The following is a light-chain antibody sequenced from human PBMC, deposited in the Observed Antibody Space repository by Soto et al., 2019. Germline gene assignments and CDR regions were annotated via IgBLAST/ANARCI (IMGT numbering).Light chain of an antibody. CDR3: QQYGDSPWT. Sequence: EIVMTQSPATLSVSPGERATLSCRASQSVSSYLAWYQQKPGQAPRLLIYDASSRATGIPDRFSGSGSGTDFTLTISRLEPEDFAVYYCQQYGDSPWTFGQGTKVDIK. CDR1: QSVSSY. J-gene: IGKJ1*01. V-gene: IGKV3-20*01. CDR2: DAS.